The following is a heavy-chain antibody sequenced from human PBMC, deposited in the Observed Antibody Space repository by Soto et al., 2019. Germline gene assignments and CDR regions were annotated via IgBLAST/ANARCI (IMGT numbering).Heavy chain of an antibody. CDR1: GGSISSGDYY. Sequence: SETLSLTCTVSGGSISSGDYYWSWIRQPPGKGLEWIGYIYYSGSTYYNPSLKSRATISVDTSKNQFSLKLSSVTAADTAVYYCARGAKGDSSGYYYEPYFDYWGQGTLVTVSS. V-gene: IGHV4-30-4*01. D-gene: IGHD3-22*01. J-gene: IGHJ4*02. CDR3: ARGAKGDSSGYYYEPYFDY. CDR2: IYYSGST.